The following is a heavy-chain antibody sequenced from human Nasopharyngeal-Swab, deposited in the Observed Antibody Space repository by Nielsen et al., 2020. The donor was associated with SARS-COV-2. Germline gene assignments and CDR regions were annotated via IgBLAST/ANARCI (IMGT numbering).Heavy chain of an antibody. D-gene: IGHD6-19*01. Sequence: GGSLRLSCATLGFTFSSYAMSWVRQAPGKGLEWVSTISGSGVSIYYADSVKGRFTIARDNSKNTLYLQMNSLRVEDTAVYYCTKTLRRGWYFDYWGQGTLVTVSS. CDR2: ISGSGVSI. CDR3: TKTLRRGWYFDY. V-gene: IGHV3-23*01. CDR1: GFTFSSYA. J-gene: IGHJ4*02.